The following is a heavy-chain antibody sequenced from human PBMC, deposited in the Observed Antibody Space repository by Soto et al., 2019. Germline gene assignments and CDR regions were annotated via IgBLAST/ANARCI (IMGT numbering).Heavy chain of an antibody. D-gene: IGHD2-15*01. CDR3: AREGWSRYFDY. CDR2: IYYSGST. J-gene: IGHJ4*02. Sequence: QVQLQESGPGLVKPSETLSLTCTVSGGSISSYYWSWIRQPPGKGLEWIGYIYYSGSTNYNPSLKSRVTISVDTSKNQFSLKLSSVTAADTAVYYCAREGWSRYFDYWGQGTLVTVSS. V-gene: IGHV4-59*01. CDR1: GGSISSYY.